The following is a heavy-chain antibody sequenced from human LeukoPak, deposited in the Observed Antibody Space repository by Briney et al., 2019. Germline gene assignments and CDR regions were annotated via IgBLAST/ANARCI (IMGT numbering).Heavy chain of an antibody. D-gene: IGHD3-10*01. Sequence: SETLSLTCAVYGGSFSGYYWSWIRQPPGKGLEWIGEINHSGSTNYNPSLKSRVTISLDTSKNQFSLRLTSVTAADTAVYYCARGTPHYYGSGSYYIRRCDPWGQGTLVTVSS. CDR3: ARGTPHYYGSGSYYIRRCDP. CDR2: INHSGST. J-gene: IGHJ5*02. CDR1: GGSFSGYY. V-gene: IGHV4-34*01.